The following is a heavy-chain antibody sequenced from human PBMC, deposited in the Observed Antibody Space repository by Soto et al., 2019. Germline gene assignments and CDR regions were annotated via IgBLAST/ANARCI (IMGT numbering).Heavy chain of an antibody. V-gene: IGHV4-39*01. D-gene: IGHD3-22*01. CDR3: ARRPKQDSSGCFDY. CDR1: GGSISSSSYY. J-gene: IGHJ4*02. Sequence: SETLSLTCTVSGGSISSSSYYWGWIRQPPGKGLERIGSIYYSGSTYYNPSLKSRVTISVDTSKNQFSLKLSSVTAADTAVYYCARRPKQDSSGCFDYWGQGTLVTVSS. CDR2: IYYSGST.